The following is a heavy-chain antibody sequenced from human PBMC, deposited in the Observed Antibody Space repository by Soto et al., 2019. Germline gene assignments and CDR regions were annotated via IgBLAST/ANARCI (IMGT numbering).Heavy chain of an antibody. D-gene: IGHD2-15*01. CDR2: IYYSGST. Sequence: QVQLQESGPGLVKPSETLSLTCTVSGGSISSYYWSWIRQPPGKGLEWIGYIYYSGSTNYNPSLKSRVTISVDTSKNQFSLKLSSVTAADTAVYYCARDPGYCSGGSCYSFHDAFDIWGQGTMVTVSS. J-gene: IGHJ3*02. CDR1: GGSISSYY. V-gene: IGHV4-59*01. CDR3: ARDPGYCSGGSCYSFHDAFDI.